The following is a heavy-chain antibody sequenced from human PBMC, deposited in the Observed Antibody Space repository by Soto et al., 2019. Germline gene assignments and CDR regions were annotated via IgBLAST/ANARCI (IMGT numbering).Heavy chain of an antibody. Sequence: SETLSLTCTVSGGSISSGGYYWSWIRQHPGKGLEWIGYIYYSGSTYYNPSLKSRVTISVDTSKNQFSLKLSSVTAADTAVYYWARGVDTAMVGIDYRGQGTLVTVSS. V-gene: IGHV4-31*03. D-gene: IGHD5-18*01. CDR3: ARGVDTAMVGIDY. CDR2: IYYSGST. J-gene: IGHJ4*02. CDR1: GGSISSGGYY.